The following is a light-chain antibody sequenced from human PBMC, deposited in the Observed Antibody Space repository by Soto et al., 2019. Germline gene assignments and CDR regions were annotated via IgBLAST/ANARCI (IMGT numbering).Light chain of an antibody. CDR2: DTS. J-gene: IGLJ3*02. CDR3: LLSYDPPRV. CDR1: TGAVTSGPW. V-gene: IGLV7-46*01. Sequence: QAVVTQEPSVTVSPGGTVTLTCGSNTGAVTSGPWPYWVQQKPGQAPRTLIYDTSTKPSWTPARFSGSLLGGKAALTLSGAQPEDEAEYYCLLSYDPPRVFGGGTQLTV.